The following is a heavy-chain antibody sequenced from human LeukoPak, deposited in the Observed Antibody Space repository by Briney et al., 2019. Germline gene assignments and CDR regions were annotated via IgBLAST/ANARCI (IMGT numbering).Heavy chain of an antibody. CDR3: ARGRYYFEY. Sequence: GGSLRLSCAASGFTFSTYWMHWVRQAPGKGLVWVSRIKSDGSSTSYADSVKGRFTISRDNAKNTLYLQMNNQRAEDTAVYYCARGRYYFEYWGQGTLVTVSS. D-gene: IGHD3-3*01. V-gene: IGHV3-74*01. CDR1: GFTFSTYW. CDR2: IKSDGSST. J-gene: IGHJ4*02.